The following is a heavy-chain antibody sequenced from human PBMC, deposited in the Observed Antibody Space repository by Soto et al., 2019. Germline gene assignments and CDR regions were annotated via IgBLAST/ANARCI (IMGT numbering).Heavy chain of an antibody. CDR2: IIPIFGTA. CDR3: ARDLYSSSSGFDY. J-gene: IGHJ4*02. V-gene: IGHV1-69*13. D-gene: IGHD6-6*01. Sequence: SVKVSCKASGGTFSSYAISLVRQAPGQGLEWMGGIIPIFGTANYAQKFQGRVTITADESTSTAYMELSSLRSEDTAVYYCARDLYSSSSGFDYWGQGTLVTVSS. CDR1: GGTFSSYA.